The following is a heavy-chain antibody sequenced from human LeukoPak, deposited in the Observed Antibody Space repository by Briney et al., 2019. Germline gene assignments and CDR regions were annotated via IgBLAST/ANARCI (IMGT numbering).Heavy chain of an antibody. CDR3: AKGLSGSYDSGYFDY. D-gene: IGHD1-26*01. Sequence: PGRSLRLSCAASGFTFDGYAMHWVRQAPGKGLEWVSGISWNSGSIGYADSVKGRFTISRDNAKNSLYLQMNSLRAEDMALYYCAKGLSGSYDSGYFDYWGQGTLVTVSS. CDR1: GFTFDGYA. V-gene: IGHV3-9*03. J-gene: IGHJ4*02. CDR2: ISWNSGSI.